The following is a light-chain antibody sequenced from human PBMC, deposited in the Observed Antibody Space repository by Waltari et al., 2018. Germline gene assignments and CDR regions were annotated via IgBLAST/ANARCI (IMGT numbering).Light chain of an antibody. Sequence: SVLTQPPSVSGAPGPRVTTSCTGSPSNIRARLFVNWYQQLPGTAPKLLIYDTTNRPSGVPDRFSGSRSGTSASLAISGLQPEDEADYYCQSYDNTLSASVFGGGTKLTVL. J-gene: IGLJ2*01. V-gene: IGLV1-40*01. CDR2: DTT. CDR1: PSNIRARLF. CDR3: QSYDNTLSASV.